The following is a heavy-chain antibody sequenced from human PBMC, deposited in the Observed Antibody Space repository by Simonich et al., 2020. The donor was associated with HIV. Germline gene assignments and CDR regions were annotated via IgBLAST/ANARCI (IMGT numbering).Heavy chain of an antibody. Sequence: QVQLQQWGVGLLKPSETLSLTCAVYGRSLSGSYWSWIRQPPGKGLEGIGEISHSGSTNYNPSLKSRVTISVDTTKNQFSLKLNSLTAADTAVYYCARGGACSGDCDNWFDSWGQGTLVTVSS. CDR2: ISHSGST. CDR3: ARGGACSGDCDNWFDS. CDR1: GRSLSGSY. V-gene: IGHV4-34*01. J-gene: IGHJ5*01. D-gene: IGHD2-21*02.